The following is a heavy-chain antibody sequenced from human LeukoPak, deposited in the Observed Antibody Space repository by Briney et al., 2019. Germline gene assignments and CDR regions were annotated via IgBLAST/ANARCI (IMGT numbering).Heavy chain of an antibody. CDR2: ISSSSADL. J-gene: IGHJ4*02. V-gene: IGHV3-21*01. CDR3: VRDDDRPDNGLDY. D-gene: IGHD3-22*01. CDR1: GFTFRSYS. Sequence: GGSLRLSCAASGFTFRSYSMNWVRQAPGKGLEWVSSISSSSADLYYADSVKGRFTISRDNSKNTLYLQMNSLRAEDTAVYYCVRDDDRPDNGLDYWGQGTLVTVSS.